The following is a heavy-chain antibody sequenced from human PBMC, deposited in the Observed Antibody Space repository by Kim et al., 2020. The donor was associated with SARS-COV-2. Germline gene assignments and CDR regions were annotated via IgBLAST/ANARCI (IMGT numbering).Heavy chain of an antibody. Sequence: SGPTLVNPTQTLTLTCTFSGFSLSTSGVGVGWIRQPPGKALEWLALIYWDDDKRYSPSLKSRLTITKDTSKNQVVLTMTNMDPVDTATYYCARQPRYGDYGGLYYLDCWGQGTMVTVSS. CDR2: IYWDDDK. D-gene: IGHD4-17*01. V-gene: IGHV2-5*02. CDR3: ARQPRYGDYGGLYYLDC. CDR1: GFSLSTSGVG. J-gene: IGHJ4*02.